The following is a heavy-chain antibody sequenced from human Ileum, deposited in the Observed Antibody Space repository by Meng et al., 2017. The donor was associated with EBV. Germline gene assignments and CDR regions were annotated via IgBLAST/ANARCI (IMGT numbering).Heavy chain of an antibody. Sequence: QVAREVSRPGLVKPSQTLSLTCAVSGGSISSDNHYWSWIRQPPGEGLEWIAYISHSGSAYYNPSLRSRLTISVDTSKNQFSLKLSSVTAADTAVYYCARASYGSGSPLGESWFDPWGQGTLVTVSS. D-gene: IGHD3-10*01. CDR2: ISHSGSA. J-gene: IGHJ5*02. CDR3: ARASYGSGSPLGESWFDP. CDR1: GGSISSDNHY. V-gene: IGHV4-31*11.